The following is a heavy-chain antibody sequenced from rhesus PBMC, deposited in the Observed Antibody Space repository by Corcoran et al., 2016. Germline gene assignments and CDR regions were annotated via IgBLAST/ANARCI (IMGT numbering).Heavy chain of an antibody. J-gene: IGHJ3*01. V-gene: IGHV4-122*02. CDR1: GYSISGYY. CDR3: ARVEYCTGSGCYGAFDF. Sequence: QVQLQESGPGLVKPSETLSLTCAVSGYSISGYYWSWIRQAPGKGLEWIGYITYSGSTSYNPSLKSRVTISRDTSKNQFALKLSSVTAADTAVYYCARVEYCTGSGCYGAFDFWGQGLRVTVSS. CDR2: ITYSGST. D-gene: IGHD2-21*01.